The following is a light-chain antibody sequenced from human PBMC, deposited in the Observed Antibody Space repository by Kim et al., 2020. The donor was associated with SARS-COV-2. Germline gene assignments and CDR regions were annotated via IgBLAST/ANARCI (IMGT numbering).Light chain of an antibody. Sequence: QSVLTQPPSASGTPGQRVTISCSGSSSNIGSNTVNWYQQLPGTAPKLLIYSNNKRPSGVPDRFSGSKSGTSSSLAISGLQSEDEADYFCAAWDDSLNGRVFGGGTHLTVL. CDR2: SNN. CDR3: AAWDDSLNGRV. J-gene: IGLJ3*02. CDR1: SSNIGSNT. V-gene: IGLV1-44*01.